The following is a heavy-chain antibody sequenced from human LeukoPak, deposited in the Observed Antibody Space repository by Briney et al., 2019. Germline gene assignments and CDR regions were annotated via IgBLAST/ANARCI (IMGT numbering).Heavy chain of an antibody. V-gene: IGHV4-59*12. CDR3: ARRFRTGGDLHHDAYDV. D-gene: IGHD3-16*01. CDR2: VYYIGKP. Sequence: SETLSLTCSVSGGSISDYFWGWIRQPPGKGLEWIGHVYYIGKPTCSPSLESRVSVSVDTSKNQFSLELTSVTAADTAVYYCARRFRTGGDLHHDAYDVWGQGTVVTVSS. CDR1: GGSISDYF. J-gene: IGHJ3*01.